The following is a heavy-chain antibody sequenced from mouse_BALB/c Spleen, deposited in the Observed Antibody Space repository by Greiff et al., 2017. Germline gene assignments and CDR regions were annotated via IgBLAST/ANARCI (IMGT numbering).Heavy chain of an antibody. CDR3: ARGGIGYAMDY. Sequence: EVKLMESGGGLVKPGGSLKLSCAASGFTFSSYAMSWVRQTPEKRLEWVASISSGGSTYYPDSVKGRFTISRDNARNILYLQMSSLRSEDTAMYYCARGGIGYAMDYWGQGTSVTVSS. V-gene: IGHV5-6-5*01. CDR1: GFTFSSYA. CDR2: ISSGGST. J-gene: IGHJ4*01.